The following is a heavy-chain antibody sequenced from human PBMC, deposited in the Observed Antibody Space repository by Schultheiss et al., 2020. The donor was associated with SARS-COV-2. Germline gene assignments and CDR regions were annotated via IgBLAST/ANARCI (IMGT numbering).Heavy chain of an antibody. Sequence: GESLKISCKGSGYSFTSYWIGWVRQMPGKGLEWMGIIYPGDSDTRYSPSFQGQVTISADKSISTAYLQWSSLKVSDTAMYYCAASMVGKDYYYYYGMDVWGQGTTVTVSS. V-gene: IGHV5-51*01. CDR1: GYSFTSYW. J-gene: IGHJ6*02. CDR3: AASMVGKDYYYYYGMDV. CDR2: IYPGDSDT. D-gene: IGHD3-10*01.